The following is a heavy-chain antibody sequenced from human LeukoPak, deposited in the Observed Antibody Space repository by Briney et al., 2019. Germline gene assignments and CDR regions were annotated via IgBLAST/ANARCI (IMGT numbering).Heavy chain of an antibody. D-gene: IGHD1-26*01. CDR2: ISYTGTYI. Sequence: WIRQAPGKGLEWVSSISYTGTYIYYADSVKGRFTISRDNAQNSLYLQMNSLRAEDTAIYYCVRDRGTYRPIDYWGQGTLVTVSS. J-gene: IGHJ4*02. V-gene: IGHV3-21*04. CDR3: VRDRGTYRPIDY.